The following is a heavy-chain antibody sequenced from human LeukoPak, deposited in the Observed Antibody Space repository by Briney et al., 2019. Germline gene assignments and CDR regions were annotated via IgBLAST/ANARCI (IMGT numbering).Heavy chain of an antibody. J-gene: IGHJ4*02. Sequence: PSETLSLTCTVSGGSISSSSYYWGWIRQPPGKGLEWIGSIYYSGSTYYNPSPKSRVTISVDTSKNQFSLKLSSVTAADTAVYYCARGGTDSSSWYYFDYWGQGTLVTVSS. D-gene: IGHD6-13*01. CDR2: IYYSGST. CDR1: GGSISSSSYY. V-gene: IGHV4-39*01. CDR3: ARGGTDSSSWYYFDY.